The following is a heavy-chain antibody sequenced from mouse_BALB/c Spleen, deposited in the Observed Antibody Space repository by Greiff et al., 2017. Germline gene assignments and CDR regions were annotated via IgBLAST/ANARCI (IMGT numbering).Heavy chain of an antibody. CDR1: GYTFSSYW. V-gene: IGHV1-9*01. J-gene: IGHJ4*01. Sequence: QVQLQQSGAELMKPGASVKISCKATGYTFSSYWIEWVKQRPGHGLEWIGEILPGSGSTNYNEKFKGKATFTADTSSNTAYMQLSSLTSEDSAVYYCARGGLQGYAMDYWGQGTSVTVSS. CDR2: ILPGSGST. D-gene: IGHD6-1*01. CDR3: ARGGLQGYAMDY.